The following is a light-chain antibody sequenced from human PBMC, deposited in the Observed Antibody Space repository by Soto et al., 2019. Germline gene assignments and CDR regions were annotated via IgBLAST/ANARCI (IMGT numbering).Light chain of an antibody. Sequence: EIVLTQSPGTLSLSPGERATLSCRASQSISSSYLGWYQQKPGQAPRLLIYDASNRATGIPDRFSGSGSGTDFTLTISRLEPVDFAVYYCQQYGSSIIFGQGTRLEIK. CDR2: DAS. CDR1: QSISSSY. CDR3: QQYGSSII. V-gene: IGKV3-20*01. J-gene: IGKJ5*01.